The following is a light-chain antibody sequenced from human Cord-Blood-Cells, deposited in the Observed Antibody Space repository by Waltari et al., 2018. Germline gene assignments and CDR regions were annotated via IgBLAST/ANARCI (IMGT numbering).Light chain of an antibody. CDR2: GAS. J-gene: IGKJ4*01. CDR1: QSVSSN. V-gene: IGKV3-15*01. CDR3: QQYNNLLT. Sequence: EIVMTQSPATLSVSPGERATLSCRASQSVSSNLAWYQQKPGQAPRLLIYGASTRATGIPARFSGSWSGTEFTLTISSLQSEDFAVYYCQQYNNLLTFGGGTKVEIK.